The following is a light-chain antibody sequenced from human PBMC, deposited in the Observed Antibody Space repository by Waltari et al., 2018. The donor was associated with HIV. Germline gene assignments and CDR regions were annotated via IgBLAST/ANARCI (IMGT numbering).Light chain of an antibody. V-gene: IGKV3-15*01. CDR1: QSVRNN. CDR2: GAS. J-gene: IGKJ1*01. CDR3: QQYNNWPPWT. Sequence: EIVMTQSPATLSVSPGERANLSCRASQSVRNNLAWSQQKPDQAPRLLIYGASTRATGIPARFSGSGSGTEFTLTISSLQSEDFAVYYCQQYNNWPPWTFGQGTKVEIK.